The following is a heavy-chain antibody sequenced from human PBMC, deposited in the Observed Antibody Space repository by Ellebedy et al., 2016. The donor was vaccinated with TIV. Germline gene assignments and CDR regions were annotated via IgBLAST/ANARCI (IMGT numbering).Heavy chain of an antibody. Sequence: AASVKVSCKASGYTFASFGISWVRQAPGQGLEWMGRISVDNGNTNYAEKFQGRITMTADTSTTTAYMEMRSLRSDDTALYYCARVSGFGEPNLSQDYWGQGTRVTVSS. CDR2: ISVDNGNT. CDR3: ARVSGFGEPNLSQDY. CDR1: GYTFASFG. J-gene: IGHJ4*02. D-gene: IGHD3-10*01. V-gene: IGHV1-18*04.